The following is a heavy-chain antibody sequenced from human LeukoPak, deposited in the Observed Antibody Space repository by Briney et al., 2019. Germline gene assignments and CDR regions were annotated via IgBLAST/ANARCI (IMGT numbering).Heavy chain of an antibody. D-gene: IGHD3-22*01. V-gene: IGHV1-2*04. CDR3: ARGYYYDSSGYYAFDI. CDR2: INPNSGGT. CDR1: GYTFTGYY. J-gene: IGHJ3*02. Sequence: ASVKVSCKASGYTFTGYYMHWVRQAPGQGLEWMGWINPNSGGTNYAQKFQGWVTMTRDTSISTAYMELSRLRSDDTAVYYCARGYYYDSSGYYAFDIWGQGTMVTVSS.